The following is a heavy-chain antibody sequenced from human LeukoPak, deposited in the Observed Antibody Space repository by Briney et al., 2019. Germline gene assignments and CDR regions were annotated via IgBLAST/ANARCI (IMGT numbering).Heavy chain of an antibody. D-gene: IGHD6-13*01. V-gene: IGHV4-38-2*02. CDR2: IYHSGST. CDR1: GYSITRGSY. Sequence: SETLSLTCTVSGYSITRGSYWGWIRQPPGKGLEWIANIYHSGSTYYNPSLKSRVTISVDTSKNQFSLKLNSLTAADTAVYYCARLVAAAGNNWLDPWGQGTLVTVSS. J-gene: IGHJ5*02. CDR3: ARLVAAAGNNWLDP.